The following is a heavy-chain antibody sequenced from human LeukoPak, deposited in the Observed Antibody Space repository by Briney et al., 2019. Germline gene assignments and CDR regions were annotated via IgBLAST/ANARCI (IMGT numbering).Heavy chain of an antibody. CDR1: GGSISSYY. D-gene: IGHD6-19*01. V-gene: IGHV4-59*01. CDR2: IYYSGST. Sequence: SETLSLTCTVSGGSISSYYWSWIRQPPGGGLEWIGYIYYSGSTNYNPSLKSRVTISVDTSKNQFSLKVSSVTAADTAVYYCARDRRYSSGWYGIDYWGQGTLVTVSS. J-gene: IGHJ4*02. CDR3: ARDRRYSSGWYGIDY.